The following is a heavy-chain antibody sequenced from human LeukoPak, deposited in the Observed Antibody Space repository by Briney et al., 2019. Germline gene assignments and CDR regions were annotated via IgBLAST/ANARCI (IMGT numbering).Heavy chain of an antibody. CDR3: ARGGSYLGYVDV. J-gene: IGHJ6*04. D-gene: IGHD1-26*01. CDR1: GGSISSYY. CDR2: IYYSGST. V-gene: IGHV4-59*01. Sequence: SETLSLTCTVSGGSISSYYWTWIRQPPGKGLEWIAYIYYSGSTNYNPSLKSRVTISVDTSKNQFSLKLSSVTAADTAVYYCARGGSYLGYVDVWGKGTTVTVSS.